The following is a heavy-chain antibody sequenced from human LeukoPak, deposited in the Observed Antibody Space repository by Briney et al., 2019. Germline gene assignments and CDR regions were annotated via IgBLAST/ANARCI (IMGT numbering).Heavy chain of an antibody. J-gene: IGHJ6*03. Sequence: SETLSLTCTVSGGSISSYYWSWIRQPAGKGLEWIGRIYTSGSTNYTPSLKSRVTMSVDTSKNQFSLKLSSVTAADTAVYYCARDQIQLWPGEIYYHYYMDVWGKGTTVTVSS. V-gene: IGHV4-4*07. D-gene: IGHD5-18*01. CDR2: IYTSGST. CDR1: GGSISSYY. CDR3: ARDQIQLWPGEIYYHYYMDV.